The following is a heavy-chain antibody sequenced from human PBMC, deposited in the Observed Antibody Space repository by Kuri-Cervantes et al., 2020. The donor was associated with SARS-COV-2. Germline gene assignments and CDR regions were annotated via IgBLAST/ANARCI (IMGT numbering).Heavy chain of an antibody. CDR1: GFTFSSYG. CDR3: ARDPVVVAAADWDGMDV. D-gene: IGHD2-15*01. V-gene: IGHV3-33*08. Sequence: GGSLRLSCAASGFTFSSYGMHWVRQAPGKGLEWVAVIWYDGSNKYYADSVKGRLTISRDNSKNTLYLQMNSLRAEDTAVYYCARDPVVVAAADWDGMDVRGQGTTVTVSS. CDR2: IWYDGSNK. J-gene: IGHJ6*02.